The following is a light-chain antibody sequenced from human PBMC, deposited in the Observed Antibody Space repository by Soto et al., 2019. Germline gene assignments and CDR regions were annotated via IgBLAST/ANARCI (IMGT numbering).Light chain of an antibody. CDR3: KQYNSYSWT. V-gene: IGKV1-5*03. J-gene: IGKJ1*01. CDR1: QSINNW. Sequence: DIQMTQSPSTLSASVGDRVTITCRASQSINNWLAWYQQKPGKAPKVLIYKASSLESGVPSRFSGSGSGTEFTLTISSLQPDDFATYYCKQYNSYSWTFGQGTKVEVK. CDR2: KAS.